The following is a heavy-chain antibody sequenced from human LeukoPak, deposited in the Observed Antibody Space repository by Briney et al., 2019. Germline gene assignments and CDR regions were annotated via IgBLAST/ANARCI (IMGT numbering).Heavy chain of an antibody. D-gene: IGHD3-22*01. Sequence: GGSLRLSCAVSGITLSNYGMSWVRQAPGKGLEWVAGISDSGGSTNYADSVKGRYTISRDNPKDTLYLQMNSLRAEDTAVYFCARRGVVIRVILVGFHKEAFYFDSWGQGALVTVSS. V-gene: IGHV3-23*01. CDR1: GITLSNYG. CDR3: ARRGVVIRVILVGFHKEAFYFDS. J-gene: IGHJ4*02. CDR2: ISDSGGST.